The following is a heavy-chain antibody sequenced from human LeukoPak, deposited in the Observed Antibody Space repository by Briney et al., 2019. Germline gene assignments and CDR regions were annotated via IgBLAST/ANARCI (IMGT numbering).Heavy chain of an antibody. CDR2: ISYDGSNK. CDR1: GFTFSSYG. D-gene: IGHD5-24*01. Sequence: GGSLRLSCAASGFTFSSYGMHWVRQAPGKGLEWVAVISYDGSNKYYADSVKGRFTISRDNSKNTLYLQMNSLRAEDTAVYYCAKHEMATIWVGDFDYWGQGTLVTVSS. J-gene: IGHJ4*02. CDR3: AKHEMATIWVGDFDY. V-gene: IGHV3-30*18.